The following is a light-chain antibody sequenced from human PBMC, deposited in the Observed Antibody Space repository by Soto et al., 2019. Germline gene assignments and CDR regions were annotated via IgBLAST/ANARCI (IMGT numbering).Light chain of an antibody. Sequence: EIVLTQSPGTLSLSPGERATLSCRASQSVSNSYLAWYQQKPGQAPRLLIQGASSRATGIPDRFSGSGSGTDFTLTISRLEPEDFAVYYCQQYGSSLRTFGQGTKVEIK. CDR1: QSVSNSY. CDR3: QQYGSSLRT. J-gene: IGKJ1*01. CDR2: GAS. V-gene: IGKV3-20*01.